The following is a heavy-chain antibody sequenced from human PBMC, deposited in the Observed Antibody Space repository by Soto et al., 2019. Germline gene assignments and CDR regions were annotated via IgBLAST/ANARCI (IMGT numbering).Heavy chain of an antibody. D-gene: IGHD3-10*01. CDR2: ISAYNGNT. CDR1: GYTFTSYG. J-gene: IGHJ5*02. V-gene: IGHV1-18*01. Sequence: ASVKVSCKASGYTFTSYGISWVRQAPGQGLEWMGWISAYNGNTNYAQKLQGRVTMTTDTSTRTAYMELRSLRSDDTAVYYCAREIKDYYGSGSYQLSVWFAPWGQGTLVTVSS. CDR3: AREIKDYYGSGSYQLSVWFAP.